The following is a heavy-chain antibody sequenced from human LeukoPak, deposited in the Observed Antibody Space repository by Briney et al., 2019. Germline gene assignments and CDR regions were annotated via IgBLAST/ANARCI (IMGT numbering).Heavy chain of an antibody. CDR3: ASAEPRYCSGGSCYSVSGYYYYGMDV. V-gene: IGHV4-39*01. D-gene: IGHD2-15*01. J-gene: IGHJ6*02. CDR2: IYYSGST. Sequence: PSETLSLTCTVSGGSISSSSYYWGWIRQPPGKGLEWIGSIYYSGSTYYNPSLKSRVIISVDTSKNQFSLKLSSVTAADTAVYYCASAEPRYCSGGSCYSVSGYYYYGMDVWGQGTTVTVSS. CDR1: GGSISSSSYY.